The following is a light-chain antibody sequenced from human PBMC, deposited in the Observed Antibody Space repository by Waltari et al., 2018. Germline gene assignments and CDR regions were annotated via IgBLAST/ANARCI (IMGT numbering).Light chain of an antibody. CDR1: QSISSW. CDR2: KAS. V-gene: IGKV1-5*03. Sequence: DIQMTQSPSTLSASVGDRVTITCRASQSISSWLAWYQQKPGKAPKLLIYKASSLESGVPSRFSGSVSGTEFTLTISSLQPDDFATYYCQQYNSYWTFGQGTKVEIK. CDR3: QQYNSYWT. J-gene: IGKJ1*01.